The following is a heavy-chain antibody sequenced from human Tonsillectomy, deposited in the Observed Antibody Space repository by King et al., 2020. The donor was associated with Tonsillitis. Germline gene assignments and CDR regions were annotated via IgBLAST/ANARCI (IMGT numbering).Heavy chain of an antibody. CDR1: GGSISSSNW. CDR2: IYHSGST. V-gene: IGHV4-4*02. J-gene: IGHJ5*02. D-gene: IGHD3-10*01. CDR3: ARFMVRGVGANWFDP. Sequence: VQLQESGPGLVKPSGTLSLTCAVSGGSISSSNWWSWVRQPPGKGLEWIGEIYHSGSTNYNPSLKSRVTISVDMSQNQFSLKLRSVTAADTAVYYCARFMVRGVGANWFDPWGQGTLVTVSS.